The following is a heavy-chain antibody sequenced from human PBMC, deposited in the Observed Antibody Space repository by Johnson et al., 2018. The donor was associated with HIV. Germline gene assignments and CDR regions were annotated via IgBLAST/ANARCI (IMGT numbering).Heavy chain of an antibody. CDR2: IYSGGST. CDR1: GFTVRSNY. CDR3: TTTLIAARDAFDI. D-gene: IGHD6-6*01. V-gene: IGHV3-66*01. J-gene: IGHJ3*02. Sequence: VQLVESGGGLVQPGGSLRLSCAASGFTVRSNYMSWVRQAPGKGLEWVSVIYSGGSTYYAAPVTGRFTISRDDSKNTLYLQMNSLKTEDTAVYYCTTTLIAARDAFDIWGQGTMVTVSS.